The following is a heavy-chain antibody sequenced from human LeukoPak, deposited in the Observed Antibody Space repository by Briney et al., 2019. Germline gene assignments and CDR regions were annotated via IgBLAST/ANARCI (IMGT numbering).Heavy chain of an antibody. V-gene: IGHV1-69*01. Sequence: ASVKVSCKASGGTFDSYAISWVRQAPGRGLEWMAGIIPIFGTPIYAQRFQGRVTITADESTSTAYMELSSLRSEDTAVYYCARVPHRLHYYYYMDVWGKGTTVTISS. J-gene: IGHJ6*03. CDR2: IIPIFGTP. D-gene: IGHD4-11*01. CDR1: GGTFDSYA. CDR3: ARVPHRLHYYYYMDV.